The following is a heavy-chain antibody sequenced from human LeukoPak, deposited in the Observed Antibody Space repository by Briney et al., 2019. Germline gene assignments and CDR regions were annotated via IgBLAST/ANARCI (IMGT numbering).Heavy chain of an antibody. CDR2: MNPNSGNT. J-gene: IGHJ4*02. CDR3: ARNTRSTLAYDY. D-gene: IGHD1-1*01. V-gene: IGHV1-8*01. Sequence: ASVKVSCKASGYTFTSYDINWVRQATGQGLEWMGWMNPNSGNTGYAQKFQGRVTMTRNTSISTAYMELSSLRSEDTAVYYCARNTRSTLAYDYWGQGTLVTVSS. CDR1: GYTFTSYD.